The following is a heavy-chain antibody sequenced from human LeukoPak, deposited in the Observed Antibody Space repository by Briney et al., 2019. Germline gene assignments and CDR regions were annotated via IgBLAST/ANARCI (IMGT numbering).Heavy chain of an antibody. Sequence: ASVKVSCKASGGTFSSYAISWVRQAPGQGLEWMGRIIPILGIANYAQKFQGRVTITADKSTSTAYMELSSLRSEDTAVYYCARGIAAAGSLAFDYWGQGTLVTVSS. CDR2: IIPILGIA. V-gene: IGHV1-69*04. CDR1: GGTFSSYA. J-gene: IGHJ4*02. CDR3: ARGIAAAGSLAFDY. D-gene: IGHD6-13*01.